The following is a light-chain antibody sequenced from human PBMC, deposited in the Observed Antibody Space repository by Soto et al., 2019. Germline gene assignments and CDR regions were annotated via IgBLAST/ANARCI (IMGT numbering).Light chain of an antibody. CDR3: SSYASGSTHVL. Sequence: QSVLAQPASVSGSPGQSITISCTGTSSYVGYFDYVSWYQQHPGKAPKLMIFDVSDRSSGVSDRFSGSKSGNTASLTISGLQAEDEADYFCSSYASGSTHVLFGGGTKLTVL. J-gene: IGLJ3*02. CDR2: DVS. V-gene: IGLV2-14*03. CDR1: SSYVGYFDY.